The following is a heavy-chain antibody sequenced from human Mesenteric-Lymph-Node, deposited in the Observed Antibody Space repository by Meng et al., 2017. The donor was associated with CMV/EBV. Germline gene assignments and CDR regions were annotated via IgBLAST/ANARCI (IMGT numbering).Heavy chain of an antibody. CDR3: ARWFGLPSAAGVFYYYGMDV. CDR2: IFHSGST. J-gene: IGHJ6*02. V-gene: IGHV4-38-2*02. D-gene: IGHD3-10*01. Sequence: GSLRLSCTVSGYSISSGYYWGWIRQSPGKGLEWIGSIFHSGSTYYNPSLKSRLTMSVDTSQNHFSLMLSSVTAADTAVYYCARWFGLPSAAGVFYYYGMDVWGQGTTVTVSS. CDR1: GYSISSGYY.